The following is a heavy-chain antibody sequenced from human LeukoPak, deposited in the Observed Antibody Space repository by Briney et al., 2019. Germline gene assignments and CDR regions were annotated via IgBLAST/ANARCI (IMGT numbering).Heavy chain of an antibody. J-gene: IGHJ4*02. V-gene: IGHV3-30*02. CDR1: GFTFSSYG. Sequence: GGSLRLSCAASGFTFSSYGMHWVRQAPGKGLEWVAVIWYDGSNKYYADSVKGRFTISRDNSKNTLYLQMNSLRAEDTAVYYCAKGLTIWFGELSDWGQGTLVTVSS. D-gene: IGHD3-10*01. CDR3: AKGLTIWFGELSD. CDR2: IWYDGSNK.